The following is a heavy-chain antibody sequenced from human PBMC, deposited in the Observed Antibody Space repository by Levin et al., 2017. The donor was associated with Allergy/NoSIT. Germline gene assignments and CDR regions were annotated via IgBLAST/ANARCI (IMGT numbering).Heavy chain of an antibody. D-gene: IGHD2-8*01. CDR2: IKQDGGEK. CDR3: ARGVVSGVDYFDY. J-gene: IGHJ4*02. Sequence: GESLKISCAASGFTFSSYWVTWVRQAPGKGLEWVANIKQDGGEKYYVDSVKGRFTISRDNAENSLYLQMNSLRGEDTAVYYCARGVVSGVDYFDYWGLGTLVTVSS. CDR1: GFTFSSYW. V-gene: IGHV3-7*01.